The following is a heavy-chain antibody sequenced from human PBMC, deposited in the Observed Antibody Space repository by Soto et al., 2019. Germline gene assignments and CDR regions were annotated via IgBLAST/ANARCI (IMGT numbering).Heavy chain of an antibody. CDR1: GFTFSSYG. J-gene: IGHJ6*02. CDR3: AGVGGLQRYYYCYGMDV. CDR2: IWYDGSNK. V-gene: IGHV3-33*01. Sequence: QVQLVESGGGVVQPGRSLRLSCAASGFTFSSYGMHWVRQAPGKGLEWVAVIWYDGSNKYYADSVKGRFTISRDNSKNTLELQLNSLRAEDTAVYYCAGVGGLQRYYYCYGMDVWGQGTTVTVSS. D-gene: IGHD4-4*01.